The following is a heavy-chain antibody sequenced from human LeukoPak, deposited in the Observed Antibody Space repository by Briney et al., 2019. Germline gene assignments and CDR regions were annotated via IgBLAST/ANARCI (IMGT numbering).Heavy chain of an antibody. J-gene: IGHJ4*02. V-gene: IGHV4-39*01. D-gene: IGHD3-22*01. CDR3: ARHSSGYYLGPFDY. CDR1: GGSISSSSYY. CDR2: IYYSGST. Sequence: PSETLSLTCTVSGGSISSSSYYWGWIRQPPGKGLEWIGSIYYSGSTYYNPSLKSRVTIPVDTSKNQFSLKLSSVTAADTAVYYCARHSSGYYLGPFDYWGQGTLVTVSS.